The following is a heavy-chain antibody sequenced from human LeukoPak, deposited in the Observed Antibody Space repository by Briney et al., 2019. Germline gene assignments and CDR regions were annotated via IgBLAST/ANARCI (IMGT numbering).Heavy chain of an antibody. V-gene: IGHV3-9*01. J-gene: IGHJ4*02. CDR1: GFTFDDYA. CDR3: AKGYYDILTGLLDY. D-gene: IGHD3-9*01. Sequence: PGRSLRLSCAASGFTFDDYAMHWVRQAPGKGLEWVSGISWNSGSIGYADSVKGRFTISRDNAKNSLYLQMNSLRAEATALYYCAKGYYDILTGLLDYWGQGTLVTVSS. CDR2: ISWNSGSI.